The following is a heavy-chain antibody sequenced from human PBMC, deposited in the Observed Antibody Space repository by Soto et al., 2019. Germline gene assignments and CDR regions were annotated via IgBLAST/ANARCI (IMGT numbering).Heavy chain of an antibody. CDR3: ARGGYYEVRWFDP. Sequence: QLQLVQSGPEVKWPGASVTVSCKASGYTFRAYGVTWVRQAPGQGLEWMGWISPYNGNRHYAQNFQGRVTMTTDASTNTAYMELRSLTSDDTSVYYCARGGYYEVRWFDPWGQGTLVIVSS. CDR1: GYTFRAYG. D-gene: IGHD1-26*01. CDR2: ISPYNGNR. V-gene: IGHV1-18*01. J-gene: IGHJ5*02.